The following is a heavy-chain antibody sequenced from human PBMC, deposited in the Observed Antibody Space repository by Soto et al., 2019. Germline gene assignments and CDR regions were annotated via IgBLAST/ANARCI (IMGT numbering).Heavy chain of an antibody. V-gene: IGHV1-69*13. CDR3: ARGGAIFGVVIRVGYYYGMDV. J-gene: IGHJ6*02. Sequence: GASVKVSCKASGGTFSSYAISWVRQAPGQGLEWMGGIIPIFGTANYAQKFQGRVTITADESTSTAYMELSSLRSEDTAVYYCARGGAIFGVVIRVGYYYGMDVWGQGITVTVSS. CDR1: GGTFSSYA. D-gene: IGHD3-3*01. CDR2: IIPIFGTA.